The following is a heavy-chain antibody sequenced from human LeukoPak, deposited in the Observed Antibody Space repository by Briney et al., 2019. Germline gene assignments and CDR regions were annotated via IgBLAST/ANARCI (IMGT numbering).Heavy chain of an antibody. D-gene: IGHD2-2*01. CDR1: GFTFSDYG. V-gene: IGHV3-21*01. CDR2: ISTTSSYI. Sequence: GGSLRLSRAASGFTFSDYGMSWVRQAPGKGLEWVSSISTTSSYIYYADSMKGRFTISRGNAKNSLYLQMNSLRAEDTAVYYCARGPFTSISKYFDYWGQGTLVTVSS. CDR3: ARGPFTSISKYFDY. J-gene: IGHJ4*02.